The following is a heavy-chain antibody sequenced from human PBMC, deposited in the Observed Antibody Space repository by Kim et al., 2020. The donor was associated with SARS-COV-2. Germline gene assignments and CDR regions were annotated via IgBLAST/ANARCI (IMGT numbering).Heavy chain of an antibody. Sequence: SETLSLTCTVSGGSISSYYWSWIRQPPGKGLEWIGYIYYSGSTNYNPSLKSRVTISVDTSKNQFSLKLSSVTAADTAVYYCARLLAGLFDYWGQGTLVTVSS. D-gene: IGHD6-19*01. J-gene: IGHJ4*02. CDR3: ARLLAGLFDY. CDR1: GGSISSYY. CDR2: IYYSGST. V-gene: IGHV4-59*08.